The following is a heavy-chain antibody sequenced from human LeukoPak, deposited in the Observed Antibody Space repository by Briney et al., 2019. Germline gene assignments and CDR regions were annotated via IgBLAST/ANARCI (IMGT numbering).Heavy chain of an antibody. CDR1: GFTFSSCA. Sequence: PGGSLRLSCAGSGFTFSSCAMSWVRQAPGKGLEWVSAISGSGGKTYYVDSVKGRFTVSRDNSKNTLYLQMNSLRAEDTALYYCATDSMFYHDSSGYVPGYWGQGTLVTVSS. CDR3: ATDSMFYHDSSGYVPGY. D-gene: IGHD3-22*01. V-gene: IGHV3-23*01. CDR2: ISGSGGKT. J-gene: IGHJ4*02.